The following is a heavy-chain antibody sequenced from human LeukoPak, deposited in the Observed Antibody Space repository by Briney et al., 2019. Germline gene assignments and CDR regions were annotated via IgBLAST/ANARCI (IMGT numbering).Heavy chain of an antibody. CDR1: GGSFSGYY. D-gene: IGHD6-13*01. CDR3: AIFPVGIAAAGALY. V-gene: IGHV4-34*01. CDR2: INHSGST. J-gene: IGHJ4*02. Sequence: PSETLSLTCAVYGGSFSGYYGSWVRQPPGKGLERIGEINHSGSTNYNPSLKSRVTISVDTSQNQFSLKLSSVTAADTAVYYCAIFPVGIAAAGALYWGQGTLVTVSS.